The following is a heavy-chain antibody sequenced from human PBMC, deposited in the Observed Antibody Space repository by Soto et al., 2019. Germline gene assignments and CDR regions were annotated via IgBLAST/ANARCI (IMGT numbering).Heavy chain of an antibody. CDR3: ARSHGRSTSLEIYYYYYYGMAV. Sequence: QVQLVQSGAEVKKPGSSVKVSCKASGGTFSSYAISWVRQAPGQGLEWMGGIIPISGTANYAQKFQGRVTITADESTSTAYMELSSLRSEDTAVYYCARSHGRSTSLEIYYYYYYGMAVWGQGTTVTVSS. J-gene: IGHJ6*02. CDR1: GGTFSSYA. V-gene: IGHV1-69*01. D-gene: IGHD2-2*01. CDR2: IIPISGTA.